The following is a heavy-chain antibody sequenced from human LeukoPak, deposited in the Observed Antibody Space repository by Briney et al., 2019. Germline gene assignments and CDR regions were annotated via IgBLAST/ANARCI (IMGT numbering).Heavy chain of an antibody. V-gene: IGHV4-59*01. CDR3: ARGGFRDALDI. D-gene: IGHD3-10*01. CDR1: GGSISSYY. CDR2: IYYSGST. J-gene: IGHJ3*02. Sequence: SETLSLTCTVSGGSISSYYWSWIRQPPGKGLEWIGYIYYSGSTNYNPSLQSRVTISVDTSKNQFSLKLSSVTAADTAVYSCARGGFRDALDIWGQGTMVTVSS.